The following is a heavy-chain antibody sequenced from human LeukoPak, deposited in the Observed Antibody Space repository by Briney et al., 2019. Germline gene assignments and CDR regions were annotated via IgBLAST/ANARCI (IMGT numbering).Heavy chain of an antibody. Sequence: ASVKVSCKASGYTFTGYYMHWVRQAPGQGLEWMGWINPNSGGTNYAQKFQGRVTMTRDTSIRTAHPELSRLRSDDTAVYYCARGLLYYDILTGTTGIAYWGQGPLVTLSS. J-gene: IGHJ4*02. V-gene: IGHV1-2*02. CDR2: INPNSGGT. CDR3: ARGLLYYDILTGTTGIAY. D-gene: IGHD3-9*01. CDR1: GYTFTGYY.